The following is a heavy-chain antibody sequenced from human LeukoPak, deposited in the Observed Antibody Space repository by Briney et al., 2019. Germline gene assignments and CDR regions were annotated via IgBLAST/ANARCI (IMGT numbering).Heavy chain of an antibody. Sequence: GGSLRLSCAASGCTFSNYAVSWVRQAPGKGLDWVSVISGPGTSTSYGNSVKGRFTISRDNSKNTVFLQMNSLRAEDTAVYYCARGGWVSSDAFDVWGQGTMVTVSS. CDR3: ARGGWVSSDAFDV. D-gene: IGHD5/OR15-5a*01. V-gene: IGHV3-23*01. CDR2: ISGPGTST. J-gene: IGHJ3*01. CDR1: GCTFSNYA.